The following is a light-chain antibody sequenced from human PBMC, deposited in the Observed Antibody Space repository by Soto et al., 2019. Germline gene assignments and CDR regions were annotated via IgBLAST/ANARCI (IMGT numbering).Light chain of an antibody. V-gene: IGKV3D-15*01. Sequence: ELVVTQSPATLSVSPGARVPLSCRTSQDVSSKLAWYQQKAGQAPSLLIYDASTRATGTPARFSGSGSGTEFTLAVSSLQSEDYAVYYCQQRSNWPRTFGQGTKVDIK. CDR1: QDVSSK. J-gene: IGKJ1*01. CDR3: QQRSNWPRT. CDR2: DAS.